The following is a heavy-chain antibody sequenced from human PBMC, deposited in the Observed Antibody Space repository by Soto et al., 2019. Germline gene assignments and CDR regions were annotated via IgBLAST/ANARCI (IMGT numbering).Heavy chain of an antibody. V-gene: IGHV5-51*01. CDR1: GYSFTSYW. CDR3: ARTYVDTAMARDY. CDR2: IYPGDSDT. J-gene: IGHJ4*02. D-gene: IGHD5-18*01. Sequence: GESLKISCKGSGYSFTSYWIGWVRQMPGKGLEWMGIIYPGDSDTRYSPSFQGQVTISADKSISTAYLQWSSLKDSDTAMYSCARTYVDTAMARDYWGQGTLVTVSS.